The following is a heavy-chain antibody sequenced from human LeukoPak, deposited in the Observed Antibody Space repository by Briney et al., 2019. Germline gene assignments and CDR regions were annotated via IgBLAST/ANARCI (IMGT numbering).Heavy chain of an antibody. V-gene: IGHV3-23*01. J-gene: IGHJ4*02. Sequence: GGTLRLSCAASGFTVSNNYMSWVRQAPGKGLEWVSAISGSGGSTYYADSVKGRFTISRDNSKNTLYLQMNSLRAEDTAVYYCAKAHCSSTSCANGYWGQGTLVTVSS. CDR2: ISGSGGST. CDR3: AKAHCSSTSCANGY. D-gene: IGHD2-2*01. CDR1: GFTVSNNY.